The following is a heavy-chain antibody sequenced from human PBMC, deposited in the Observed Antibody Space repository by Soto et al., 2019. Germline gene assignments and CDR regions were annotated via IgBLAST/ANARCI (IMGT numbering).Heavy chain of an antibody. J-gene: IGHJ3*02. CDR3: ASHPYNYYGSWSSVSFDI. CDR2: ISAYNGNT. CDR1: GYTFTSYG. D-gene: IGHD3-10*01. Sequence: QVQLVQSGAEVKKPGASVKVSCKASGYTFTSYGISWVRQAPGQGLEWMGWISAYNGNTNYAQKLQGRVTMTTDTSTSTAYMELRSMRSDDTAVYYCASHPYNYYGSWSSVSFDIWGQGTMVTVSS. V-gene: IGHV1-18*01.